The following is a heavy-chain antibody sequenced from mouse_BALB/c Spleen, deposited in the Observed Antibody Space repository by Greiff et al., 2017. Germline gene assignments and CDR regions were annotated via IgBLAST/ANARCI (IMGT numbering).Heavy chain of an antibody. CDR1: GYTFTSYW. CDR3: ARGNYYGNYEVAY. V-gene: IGHV1S81*02. J-gene: IGHJ3*01. CDR2: INPSNGRT. D-gene: IGHD2-1*01. Sequence: QVQLKQPGAELVKPGASVKLSCKASGYTFTSYWMHWVKQRPGQGLEWIGEINPSNGRTNYNEKFKSKATLTVDKSSSTAYMQLSSLTSEDSAVYYCARGNYYGNYEVAYWGQGTLVTVSA.